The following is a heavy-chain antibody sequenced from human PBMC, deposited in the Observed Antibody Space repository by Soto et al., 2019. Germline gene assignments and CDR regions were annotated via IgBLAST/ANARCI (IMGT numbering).Heavy chain of an antibody. CDR1: EGRCIAFT. CDR3: AKARCTISNCYVPDY. J-gene: IGHJ4*02. Sequence: MRLSCGAAEGRCIAFTRSWVRQAQGKGLEWVSAISGSGGSPSYADSVQGRFTISRDNPKKTLYLQMNSLRAEDTAVYYCAKARCTISNCYVPDYWGQGTLVTVSS. D-gene: IGHD2-8*01. CDR2: ISGSGGSP. V-gene: IGHV3-23*01.